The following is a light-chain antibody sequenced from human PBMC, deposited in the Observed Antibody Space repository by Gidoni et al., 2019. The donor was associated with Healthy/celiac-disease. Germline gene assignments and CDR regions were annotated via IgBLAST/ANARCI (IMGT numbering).Light chain of an antibody. CDR1: QGITSW. CDR2: AAS. V-gene: IGKV1D-12*01. Sequence: IQMTQSPSSVSASVGDRVTTTSRASQGITSWLVWYQQKPGNAPKLLIYAASSLQSGVPSMFSGRGSGTDFTLTISGLQPEDFATYYCQQANSFPTFGGGTKVEIK. CDR3: QQANSFPT. J-gene: IGKJ4*01.